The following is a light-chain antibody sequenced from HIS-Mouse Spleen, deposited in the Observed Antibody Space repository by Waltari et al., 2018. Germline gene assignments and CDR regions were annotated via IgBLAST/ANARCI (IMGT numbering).Light chain of an antibody. V-gene: IGLV8-61*01. CDR2: STN. Sequence: QTVVTQEPSFSVSPGGTVTLTFGFSPRSVSTSYSPSWYQQTPGQAPRTLIYSTNTRSSGVPDRFSGSILGNKAALTITGAQADDESDYYCVLYMGSGISVFGGGTKLTVL. CDR3: VLYMGSGISV. J-gene: IGLJ3*02. CDR1: PRSVSTSYS.